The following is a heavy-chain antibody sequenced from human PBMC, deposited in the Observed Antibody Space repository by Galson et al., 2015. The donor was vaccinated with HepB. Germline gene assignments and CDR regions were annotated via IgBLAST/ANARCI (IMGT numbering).Heavy chain of an antibody. CDR1: GGSISSYY. D-gene: IGHD6-19*01. CDR2: IHSSGST. Sequence: SETLSLTCTVSGGSISSYYWSWIRQPAGKGLEWIGRIHSSGSTTYNPSLKSRVTMSVDTSKNQFSLKPSSVTAADTAVYHCARDSSTGYYYLDYWGQGTLVTVSS. V-gene: IGHV4-4*07. J-gene: IGHJ4*02. CDR3: ARDSSTGYYYLDY.